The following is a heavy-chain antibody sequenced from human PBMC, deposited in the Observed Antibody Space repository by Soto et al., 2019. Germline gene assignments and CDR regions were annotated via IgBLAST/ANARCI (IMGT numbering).Heavy chain of an antibody. V-gene: IGHV1-2*02. CDR2: INPETGGT. D-gene: IGHD2-2*01. Sequence: ASVKVSCKASGYTFTGYYVHWVREAPGQGLEWMGWINPETGGTSYAQKFQGRVTLSRDTSINTAYLELSRLRFDDAAVYFCARERYQVISDGMDVWGQGTTVTVS. CDR3: ARERYQVISDGMDV. J-gene: IGHJ6*02. CDR1: GYTFTGYY.